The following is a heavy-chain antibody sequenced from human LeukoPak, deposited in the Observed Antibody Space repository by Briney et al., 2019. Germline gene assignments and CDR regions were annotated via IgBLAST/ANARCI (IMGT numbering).Heavy chain of an antibody. CDR3: ARGVTTPEDYCYGMDV. J-gene: IGHJ6*02. D-gene: IGHD4-17*01. CDR2: IYYSGST. V-gene: IGHV4-31*03. CDR1: GGSISSGGYY. Sequence: SETLSLTCTVSGGSISSGGYYWSWIRQHPGKGLEWIGYIYYSGSTYYNPSLKSRVTISVDTSKNQFSLKLSSVTAADTAVYYCARGVTTPEDYCYGMDVWGQGTTVTVSS.